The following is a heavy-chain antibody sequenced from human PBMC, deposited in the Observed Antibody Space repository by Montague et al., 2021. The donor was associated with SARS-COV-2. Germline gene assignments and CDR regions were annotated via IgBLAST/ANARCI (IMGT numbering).Heavy chain of an antibody. CDR2: IYYSGST. D-gene: IGHD4-23*01. CDR3: ARWGLYGGNPGDGAFDI. V-gene: IGHV4-59*01. Sequence: SETLSLTCTVSGGSISSYYWSWIRQPPGKGLEWIGYIYYSGSTNHNPSLKSRVTISVDTSKNQFSLKLSSVTAADTAVYYCARWGLYGGNPGDGAFDIWGRGTMVTASS. CDR1: GGSISSYY. J-gene: IGHJ3*02.